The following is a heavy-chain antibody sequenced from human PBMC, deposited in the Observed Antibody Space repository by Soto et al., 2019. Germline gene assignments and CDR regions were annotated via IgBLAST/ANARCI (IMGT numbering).Heavy chain of an antibody. CDR2: IWYDGSNK. J-gene: IGHJ4*02. CDR3: ARVSPEAGGGNSGDSFYY. CDR1: GFTFSSYG. Sequence: QVQLVESGGGVVQPGRSLRLSCAASGFTFSSYGMHWVRQAPGKGLECVAVIWYDGSNKYYADSVKGRFTISRDNSKNTLYLQMNSLRAEDTAVYYCARVSPEAGGGNSGDSFYYWGQGTLVTVSS. V-gene: IGHV3-33*01. D-gene: IGHD2-21*02.